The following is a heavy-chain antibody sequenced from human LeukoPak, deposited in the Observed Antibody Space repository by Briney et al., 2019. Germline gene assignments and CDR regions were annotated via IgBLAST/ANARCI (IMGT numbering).Heavy chain of an antibody. V-gene: IGHV3-15*01. CDR2: IKSKANGETT. CDR1: GFTFSDAW. J-gene: IGHJ4*02. D-gene: IGHD3-16*01. CDR3: AWGGDYFDF. Sequence: GGSLKLSCSASGFTFSDAWMGWVRQAPGKGLEWVGRIKSKANGETTHFAAPVKGRFTISRDDSKNTLYLQMNGLETEDTAVYYCAWGGDYFDFWGRGTQVTVSS.